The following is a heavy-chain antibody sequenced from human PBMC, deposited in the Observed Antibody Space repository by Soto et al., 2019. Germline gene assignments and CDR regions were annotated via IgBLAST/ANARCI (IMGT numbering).Heavy chain of an antibody. CDR2: MNPNSGNT. CDR3: AKNGQPPYYYYGLDV. D-gene: IGHD2-8*01. V-gene: IGHV1-8*01. J-gene: IGHJ6*02. CDR1: GYTFTSYD. Sequence: AASVKVSCKASGYTFTSYDINWVRQATGQGLEWMGWMNPNSGNTGYAQKFQGRVTMTRNTSISTAYMELSSLRSDDTAVYYCAKNGQPPYYYYGLDVWGQGTKVTVSS.